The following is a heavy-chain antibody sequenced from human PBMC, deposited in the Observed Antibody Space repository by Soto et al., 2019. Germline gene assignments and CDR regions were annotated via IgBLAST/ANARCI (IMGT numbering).Heavy chain of an antibody. J-gene: IGHJ6*02. CDR2: ISAYNGNT. CDR1: GYTFTSYG. Sequence: ASVKVSCEASGYTFTSYGISWVRQAPGQGLEWMGWISAYNGNTNYAQKLQGRVTMTTDTSTSTAYMELRSLRSDDTAVYYCAREVVVPAARYYYYGMDVWGQGTTVTVSS. CDR3: AREVVVPAARYYYYGMDV. D-gene: IGHD2-2*01. V-gene: IGHV1-18*01.